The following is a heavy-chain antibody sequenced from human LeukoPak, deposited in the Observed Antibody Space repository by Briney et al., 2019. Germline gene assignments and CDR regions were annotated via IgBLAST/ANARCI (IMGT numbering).Heavy chain of an antibody. CDR1: GGSISSYY. CDR3: AREASNSGAFDI. V-gene: IGHV4-4*09. D-gene: IGHD4-23*01. Sequence: SETLSLTCTVSGGSISSYYLSWIRQPPGKGLEWIGYIYTSGSTNYNPSLKSRVTISEDTSKNQYSLKLSSVTAVDTAVYYCAREASNSGAFDIWGQGTMVTVSS. CDR2: IYTSGST. J-gene: IGHJ3*02.